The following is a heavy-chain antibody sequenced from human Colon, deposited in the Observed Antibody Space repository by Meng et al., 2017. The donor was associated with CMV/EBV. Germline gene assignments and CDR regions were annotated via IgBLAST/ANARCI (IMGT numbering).Heavy chain of an antibody. Sequence: QLQPQGSGPGLVSPSVTLPLTRRVSGAPISNFFWSLIRQSAGMRLEWIGRIQSDGNTYYNPSLKSRVTVSQDTSKNQISLRLRSVTAADTAVYYCATGSGDFDHWGQGTLVTVSS. CDR2: IQSDGNT. J-gene: IGHJ4*02. CDR3: ATGSGDFDH. CDR1: GAPISNFF. V-gene: IGHV4-4*07. D-gene: IGHD1-26*01.